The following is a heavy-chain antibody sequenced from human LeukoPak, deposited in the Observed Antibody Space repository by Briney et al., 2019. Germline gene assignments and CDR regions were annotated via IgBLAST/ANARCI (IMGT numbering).Heavy chain of an antibody. D-gene: IGHD4-17*01. J-gene: IGHJ4*02. CDR2: ISYDGSNK. CDR3: AKDHPLYGDHPLYYFDY. V-gene: IGHV3-30*18. CDR1: GFTFSSYG. Sequence: PGGSLRLSCAASGFTFSSYGMHWVRQAPGKGLEWVAVISYDGSNKYYADSVKGRFTISRDNSKNTLYLQMNSLRAEDTAVYYCAKDHPLYGDHPLYYFDYWGQGTLVTVSS.